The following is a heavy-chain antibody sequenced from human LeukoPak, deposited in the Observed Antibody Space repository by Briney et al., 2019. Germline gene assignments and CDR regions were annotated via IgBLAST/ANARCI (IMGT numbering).Heavy chain of an antibody. CDR1: GFPWFNHG. V-gene: IGHV3-33*08. CDR3: ATLGDYGDYSFDY. J-gene: IGHJ4*02. Sequence: GAPGPSCSASGFPWFNHGMHWVRRAPGKGRGGGAVIWYDGSNKYYADSVKGRFTTSRDNSKNTLYLQMNSLRAEDTAVYYCATLGDYGDYSFDYWGQGTLVTVSS. CDR2: IWYDGSNK. D-gene: IGHD4-17*01.